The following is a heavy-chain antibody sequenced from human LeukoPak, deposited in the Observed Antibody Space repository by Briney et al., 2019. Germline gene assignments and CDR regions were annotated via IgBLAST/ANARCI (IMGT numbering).Heavy chain of an antibody. J-gene: IGHJ4*02. CDR1: GGTFSSYA. D-gene: IGHD1-20*01. CDR2: IIPIPGIA. Sequence: SVKVSCKASGGTFSSYAISWVRQAPGQGLEWMGRIIPIPGIANYAQKFQGRVTITADKSTSTAYMELSSLRSEDTAVYYCARGGGRITGTTFDYWGQGTLVTVSS. V-gene: IGHV1-69*04. CDR3: ARGGGRITGTTFDY.